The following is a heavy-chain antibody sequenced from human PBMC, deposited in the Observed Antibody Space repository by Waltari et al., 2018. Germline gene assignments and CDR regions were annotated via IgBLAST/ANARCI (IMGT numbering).Heavy chain of an antibody. Sequence: QVQLQESGPGLVKPSQTLSLTCTVSGGSISSGSYYWSWIRQPAGKRLEWIGRIYTSGSTNYNPSLKSRVTISVDTSKNQFSLKLSSVTAADTAVYYCASSIAVASDAFDIWGQGTMVTVSS. CDR1: GGSISSGSYY. CDR3: ASSIAVASDAFDI. J-gene: IGHJ3*02. V-gene: IGHV4-61*02. CDR2: IYTSGST. D-gene: IGHD6-19*01.